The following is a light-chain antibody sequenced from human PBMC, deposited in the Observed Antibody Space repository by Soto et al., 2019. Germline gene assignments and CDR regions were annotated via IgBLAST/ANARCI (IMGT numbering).Light chain of an antibody. CDR2: GAS. CDR3: QLYGDSPPRT. Sequence: EIVLTQSAGTLSLSPGERATLSCRASQSVSSSYLGWYQQKPGQAPRLLIYGASSRATGIPDRFSGSGSGTDFTLTIARLEPEDFAVYYCQLYGDSPPRTFGQGTKVEIK. V-gene: IGKV3-20*01. CDR1: QSVSSSY. J-gene: IGKJ1*01.